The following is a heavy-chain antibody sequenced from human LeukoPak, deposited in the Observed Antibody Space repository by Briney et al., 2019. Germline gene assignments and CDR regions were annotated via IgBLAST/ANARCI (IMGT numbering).Heavy chain of an antibody. CDR3: APRRYCSGGSCFERWFDP. V-gene: IGHV4-39*07. CDR2: IYYSGST. J-gene: IGHJ5*02. Sequence: SETLSLTCTVSGGSISSSSYYWGWIRQPPGKGLEWIGSIYYSGSTYYNPSLKSRVTISVDTSKNQFSLKLSSVTAADTAVYYCAPRRYCSGGSCFERWFDPWGQGTLVTVSS. CDR1: GGSISSSSYY. D-gene: IGHD2-15*01.